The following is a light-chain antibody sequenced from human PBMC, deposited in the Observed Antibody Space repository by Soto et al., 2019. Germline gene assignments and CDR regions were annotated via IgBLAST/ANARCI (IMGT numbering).Light chain of an antibody. CDR3: QQYGSSPLS. V-gene: IGKV3-20*01. CDR1: QSVRSNY. J-gene: IGKJ4*01. CDR2: DAS. Sequence: EIVLTQSPDTLSLSPGERATLSCRASQSVRSNYLAWYQQKPGQAPRFLIYDASSRATGIPDRFSGSGSGTDFTITISRLEPEDFAVYYCQQYGSSPLSFGGGTKVDI.